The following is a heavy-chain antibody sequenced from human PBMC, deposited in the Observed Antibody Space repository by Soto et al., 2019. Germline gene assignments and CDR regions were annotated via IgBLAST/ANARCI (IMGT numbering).Heavy chain of an antibody. CDR1: GGSISSGSYY. J-gene: IGHJ4*02. V-gene: IGHV4-39*01. D-gene: IGHD6-19*01. Sequence: SETLXLTCTVSGGSISSGSYYWGWIRQPPGKGLEWIGSIYYSGSTYYNPSLKSRVTISVDTSKNQFSLKLSSVTAADTAVYYCARQVRQWLLDYWGQGTLVTFSS. CDR2: IYYSGST. CDR3: ARQVRQWLLDY.